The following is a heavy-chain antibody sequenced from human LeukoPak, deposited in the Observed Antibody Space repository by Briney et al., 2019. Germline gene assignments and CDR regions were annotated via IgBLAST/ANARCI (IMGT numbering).Heavy chain of an antibody. CDR2: VNFYGTTT. CDR3: VRGAARAYYMDV. D-gene: IGHD6-6*01. CDR1: GFTFSNYW. J-gene: IGHJ6*03. V-gene: IGHV3-74*01. Sequence: GGSLRLSCAASGFTFSNYWLHWVGQDPGKGLVWVSRVNFYGTTTNYADSVKGRLTISRDNTKTTLYLQMNSLRAEDTAVYYCVRGAARAYYMDVWGKGTTVTVSS.